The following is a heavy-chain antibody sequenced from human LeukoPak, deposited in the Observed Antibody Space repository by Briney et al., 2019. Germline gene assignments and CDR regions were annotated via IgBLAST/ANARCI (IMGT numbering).Heavy chain of an antibody. CDR1: GFTFSSYG. V-gene: IGHV3-23*01. Sequence: GGTLRLSCAASGFTFSSYGMSWVRQAPGKGQEWVSAISGSGGSTYYADSVKGRFTISRDNSKNTLYLQMNSLRAEDTAVYYCAKDRGTIPNWFDPWGQGTLVTVSS. CDR2: ISGSGGST. J-gene: IGHJ5*02. CDR3: AKDRGTIPNWFDP. D-gene: IGHD1-26*01.